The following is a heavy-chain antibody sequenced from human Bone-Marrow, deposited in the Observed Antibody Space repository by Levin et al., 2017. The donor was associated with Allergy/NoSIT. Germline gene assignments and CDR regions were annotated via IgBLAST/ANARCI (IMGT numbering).Heavy chain of an antibody. V-gene: IGHV1-18*01. CDR3: ARVAFMSTGSSPFDY. CDR2: ISAYNGNT. CDR1: GYTFTSYG. J-gene: IGHJ4*02. Sequence: GESLKISCKASGYTFTSYGISWVRQAPGQGLEWMGWISAYNGNTNYAQKLQGRVTMTTDTSTSTAYMELRSLRSDDTAVYYCARVAFMSTGSSPFDYWGQGTLVTVSS. D-gene: IGHD3-16*01.